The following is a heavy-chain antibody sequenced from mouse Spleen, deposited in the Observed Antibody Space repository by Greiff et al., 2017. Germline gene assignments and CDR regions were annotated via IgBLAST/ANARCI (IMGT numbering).Heavy chain of an antibody. CDR2: ISDGGSYT. V-gene: IGHV5-4*01. CDR3: ARDRYGSSWYFDV. J-gene: IGHJ1*03. Sequence: EVMLVESGGGLVKPGGSLKLSCAASGFTFSSYAMSWVRQTPEKRLEWVATISDGGSYTYYPDNVKGRFTISRDNAKNNLYLQMSHLKSEDTAMYYCARDRYGSSWYFDVWGTGTTVTVSS. CDR1: GFTFSSYA. D-gene: IGHD1-1*01.